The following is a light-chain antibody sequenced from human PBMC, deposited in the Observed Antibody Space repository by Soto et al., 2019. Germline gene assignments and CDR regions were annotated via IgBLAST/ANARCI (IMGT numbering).Light chain of an antibody. CDR1: QILVYSDGNTY. CDR2: EVS. J-gene: IGKJ4*01. V-gene: IGKV2-30*01. CDR3: MQGSHWPLT. Sequence: DAVLTKSPLSLPVALGRAASISYTASQILVYSDGNTYLTWFQPRPGQSPRRLLFEVSKRHSGVPDRFSGSGSGTDFTLKISRVEAEDVGVYDCMQGSHWPLTFGGGTKVDIK.